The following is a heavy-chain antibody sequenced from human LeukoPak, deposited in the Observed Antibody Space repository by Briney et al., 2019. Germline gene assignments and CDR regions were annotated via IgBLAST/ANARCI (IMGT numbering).Heavy chain of an antibody. J-gene: IGHJ5*02. CDR3: SGDLHWHHDS. Sequence: SVKVSCKVSGGTFGSYTINWVRQAPGQGLEWMGRSVPIFDTTNYARNFQGRATITADKSTTTVYMELTSLRSDDTAVYYCSGDLHWHHDSWGQGTLVTVSS. CDR1: GGTFGSYT. CDR2: SVPIFDTT. D-gene: IGHD3-16*01. V-gene: IGHV1-69*08.